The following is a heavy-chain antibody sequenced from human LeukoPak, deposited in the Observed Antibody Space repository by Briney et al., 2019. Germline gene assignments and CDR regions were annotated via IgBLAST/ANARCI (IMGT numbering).Heavy chain of an antibody. CDR3: TTDEYCGSGARVDY. J-gene: IGHJ4*02. CDR1: GFTFSNAW. D-gene: IGHD3-10*01. Sequence: TGGSVTLSCAASGFTFSNAWMSRLGQAPGKGLQGVGRTKSKTDGGTTDYAAPVKGRLTISRDDSKNTVYLQMNRLKTEDTAVYYCTTDEYCGSGARVDYWGQGTLVTV. CDR2: TKSKTDGGTT. V-gene: IGHV3-15*01.